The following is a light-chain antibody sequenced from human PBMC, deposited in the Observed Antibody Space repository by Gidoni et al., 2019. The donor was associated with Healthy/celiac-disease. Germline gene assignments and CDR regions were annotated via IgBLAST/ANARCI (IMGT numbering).Light chain of an antibody. V-gene: IGLV3-1*01. CDR3: QAWDSSTAGV. Sequence: SYALTQPPSVSVSPGQTDSITCSGDKLGDKYACWYQQKPGQSPVLVIYQDSKRPSGIPERFSGSNSGNTATLTISGTQAMDEADYYCQAWDSSTAGVFGGGTKLTVL. J-gene: IGLJ2*01. CDR1: KLGDKY. CDR2: QDS.